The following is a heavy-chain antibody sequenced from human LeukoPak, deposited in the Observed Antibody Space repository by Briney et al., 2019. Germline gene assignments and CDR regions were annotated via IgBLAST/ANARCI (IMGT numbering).Heavy chain of an antibody. V-gene: IGHV3-53*01. J-gene: IGHJ4*02. D-gene: IGHD2-8*01. CDR1: GFTVSSNY. CDR3: ARWSYGVVDY. Sequence: GGSLRLSCAASGFTVSSNYMSWVRQAPGKGLEWVSLIYSGGSTNYADSVKGRFTITRDNSKTTLYLQMNSLRAEDTAVYYCARWSYGVVDYWGQGTLVTVSS. CDR2: IYSGGST.